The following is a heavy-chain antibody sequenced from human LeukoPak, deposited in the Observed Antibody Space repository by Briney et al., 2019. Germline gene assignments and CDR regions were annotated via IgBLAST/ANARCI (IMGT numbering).Heavy chain of an antibody. D-gene: IGHD3-10*01. Sequence: PSETLSLTCAVYGGSFNNYYWSWIRQPPGKGLEWIGEINHSGSTNYNPSLKSRVTISIDTSKNQFSLKLSSVIAADTAVYYCAKSLLWFGESWLDYWGQGTLVTVSS. CDR1: GGSFNNYY. J-gene: IGHJ4*02. CDR3: AKSLLWFGESWLDY. CDR2: INHSGST. V-gene: IGHV4-34*01.